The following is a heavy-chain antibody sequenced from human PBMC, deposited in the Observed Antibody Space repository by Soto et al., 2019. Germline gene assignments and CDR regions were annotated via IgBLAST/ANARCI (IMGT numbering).Heavy chain of an antibody. J-gene: IGHJ6*02. Sequence: QVQLVESGGGVVQPGTSLRLSCAASGFPFNNYAMHWVRQRPGKVLDWVAVISYDGSNSYYSDSVKGRFTVSRDRSKNTLSLQMNSLRVEDTAVYYCAKGILSATFTPYAMDVWGQGTTVTVSS. CDR3: AKGILSATFTPYAMDV. V-gene: IGHV3-30*18. CDR2: ISYDGSNS. D-gene: IGHD3-16*01. CDR1: GFPFNNYA.